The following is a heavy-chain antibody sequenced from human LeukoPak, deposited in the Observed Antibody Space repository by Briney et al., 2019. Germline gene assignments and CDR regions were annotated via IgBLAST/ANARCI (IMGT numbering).Heavy chain of an antibody. CDR1: GGTISNYL. CDR2: VFESGGT. D-gene: IGHD6-13*01. V-gene: IGHV4-59*01. CDR3: ARRYSSSWNYFYY. Sequence: PSETLPLTCPVSGGTISNYLWHWLRQPPGKGLAWIGYVFESGGTNYNPCLKSRVTISVDTSKRQCLFKLSSVSAADTVVDGWARRYSSSWNYFYYCGQGTLFTVSS. J-gene: IGHJ4*02.